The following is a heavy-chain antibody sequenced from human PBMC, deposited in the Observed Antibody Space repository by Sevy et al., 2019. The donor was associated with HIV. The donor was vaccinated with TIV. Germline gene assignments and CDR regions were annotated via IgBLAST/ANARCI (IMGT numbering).Heavy chain of an antibody. CDR1: GYTFTGYY. CDR2: INPNSGGT. J-gene: IGHJ6*02. Sequence: ASVKVSCEASGYTFTGYYMHWVRQAPGQGLEWMGWINPNSGGTNYAQKFQGRVTMTRDTSISTAYMELSRLTSDDTAVYYCARVNGRGCSSTSCYTNGARYYGMDVWGQGTTVTVSS. CDR3: ARVNGRGCSSTSCYTNGARYYGMDV. V-gene: IGHV1-2*02. D-gene: IGHD2-2*02.